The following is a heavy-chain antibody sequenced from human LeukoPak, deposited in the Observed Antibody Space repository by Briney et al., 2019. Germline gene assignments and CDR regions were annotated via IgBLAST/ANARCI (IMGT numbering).Heavy chain of an antibody. CDR2: NIPIFGTA. CDR1: GGTFSSYA. J-gene: IGHJ5*02. CDR3: ARDVNFDRFDP. Sequence: SVKVSCKASGGTFSSYAISWVRQAPGQGLEWMGGNIPIFGTANYAQKFQGRVTITADKSTSTAYMELSSLRSEDTAVYYCARDVNFDRFDPWGQGTLVTVSS. V-gene: IGHV1-69*06.